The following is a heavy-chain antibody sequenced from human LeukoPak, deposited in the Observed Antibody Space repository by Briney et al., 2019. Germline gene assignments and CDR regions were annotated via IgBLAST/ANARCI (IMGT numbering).Heavy chain of an antibody. CDR3: ARQTPYNWNDVDAFDI. CDR2: IYPGDSDT. V-gene: IGHV5-51*01. D-gene: IGHD1-20*01. Sequence: GESLKISCKGSGYTFTSYWIGWVRQMPGKGLEWMGIIYPGDSDTRYSPSFQGRVTISADKSISTAYLQWSSLKASDTAMYYCARQTPYNWNDVDAFDIWGQGTMVTVSS. J-gene: IGHJ3*02. CDR1: GYTFTSYW.